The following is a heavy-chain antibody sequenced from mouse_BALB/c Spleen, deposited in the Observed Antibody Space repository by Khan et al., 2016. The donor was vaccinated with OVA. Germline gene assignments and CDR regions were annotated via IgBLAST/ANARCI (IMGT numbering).Heavy chain of an antibody. J-gene: IGHJ4*01. V-gene: IGHV1-39*01. CDR2: IDPYYGGT. D-gene: IGHD1-2*01. Sequence: LQQSGPELEKPGASVKISCKASGYSFTGFNMNWVKQSNGKSLEWIGNIDPYYGGTPYNQKFKGKATLTVDKSSSTAYIQLKSLTSEDSAGYYGARGGYGPSYAMDYWGQGTSVTVSS. CDR3: ARGGYGPSYAMDY. CDR1: GYSFTGFN.